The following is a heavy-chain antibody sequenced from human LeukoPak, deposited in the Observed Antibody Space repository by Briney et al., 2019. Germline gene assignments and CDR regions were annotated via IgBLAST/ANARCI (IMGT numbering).Heavy chain of an antibody. D-gene: IGHD4-17*01. J-gene: IGHJ3*02. CDR1: GGTFISYA. V-gene: IGHV1-69*13. CDR2: IIPIFGTA. Sequence: ASVKVSCKASGGTFISYAISWVRQAPGQGLEWMGGIIPIFGTANYAQKFQGRVTITADESTSTAYMELSSLRSEDTAVYYCARGRRYGDAAFDIWGQETMVTVSS. CDR3: ARGRRYGDAAFDI.